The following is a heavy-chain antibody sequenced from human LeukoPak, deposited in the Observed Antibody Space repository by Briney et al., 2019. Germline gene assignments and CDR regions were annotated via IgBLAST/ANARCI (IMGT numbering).Heavy chain of an antibody. CDR1: GFTFSSYA. J-gene: IGHJ6*02. CDR3: ARDAVTRLGGDYYYYGMDV. CDR2: ISYDGSNK. V-gene: IGHV3-30-3*01. Sequence: GGSLRLSCAASGFTFSSYAMHWVRQAPGKGLEWVAVISYDGSNKYYADSVKGRFTISRDNSKNTLYLQMNSLRAEDTAVYYCARDAVTRLGGDYYYYGMDVWGQGTTVTVSS. D-gene: IGHD3-16*01.